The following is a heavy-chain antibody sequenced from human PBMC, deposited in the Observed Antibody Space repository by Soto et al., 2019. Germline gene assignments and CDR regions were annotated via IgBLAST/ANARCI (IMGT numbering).Heavy chain of an antibody. V-gene: IGHV4-39*01. CDR1: GGSISSSDYW. J-gene: IGHJ4*02. D-gene: IGHD6-13*01. CDR2: IYYTGST. Sequence: SETLSLTCTVSGGSISSSDYWWGWIRQPPGKGLEWIGSIYYTGSTYYNPSLKSRVIISVDTSKNQFSLRLSSVTAADTAVYYCARQIGRGSWSLDHWGQGTLVNVS. CDR3: ARQIGRGSWSLDH.